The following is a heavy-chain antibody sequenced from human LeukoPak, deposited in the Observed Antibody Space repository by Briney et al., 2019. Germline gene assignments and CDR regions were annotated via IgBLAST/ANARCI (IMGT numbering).Heavy chain of an antibody. Sequence: PGGSLRLSCAASGFTFSSYGMHWVRQAPGKGLEWVAFIRYDGSNKYYADSVKGRFTISRDNSKNTLYLKMNSLRAEDTAVYYCAKDRWQQLVDWFDYWGQGTLVTVSS. J-gene: IGHJ4*02. D-gene: IGHD6-13*01. CDR2: IRYDGSNK. V-gene: IGHV3-30*02. CDR1: GFTFSSYG. CDR3: AKDRWQQLVDWFDY.